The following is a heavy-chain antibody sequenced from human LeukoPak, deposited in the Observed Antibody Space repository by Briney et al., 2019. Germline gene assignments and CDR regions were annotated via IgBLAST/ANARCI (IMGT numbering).Heavy chain of an antibody. CDR2: IYYSGTT. V-gene: IGHV4-39*01. D-gene: IGHD3-10*01. CDR3: ARVGITMVRGVISDYYYYYMDV. Sequence: SETLSLTCTVSGYSITSSTYYWGWIRQPPGTGLEWMASIYYSGTTYYNPSLKSRVTISVDTSKNQFSLKLSSVTAADTAVYYCARVGITMVRGVISDYYYYYMDVWGKGTTVTISS. CDR1: GYSITSSTYY. J-gene: IGHJ6*03.